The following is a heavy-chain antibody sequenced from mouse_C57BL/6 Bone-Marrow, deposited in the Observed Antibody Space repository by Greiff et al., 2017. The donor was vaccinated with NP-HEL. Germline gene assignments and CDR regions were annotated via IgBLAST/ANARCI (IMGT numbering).Heavy chain of an antibody. Sequence: EVQLVESGGGLVKPGGSLKLSCAASGFTFSDYGMHWVRQAPEKGLEWVAYISSGSSTIYYVDTVKGRFTISRDNAKNTLFLQMTSLRSEDTAMYYCAREGVLRWYWYFDVWGTGTTVTVSS. CDR3: AREGVLRWYWYFDV. CDR2: ISSGSSTI. CDR1: GFTFSDYG. V-gene: IGHV5-17*01. D-gene: IGHD1-1*01. J-gene: IGHJ1*03.